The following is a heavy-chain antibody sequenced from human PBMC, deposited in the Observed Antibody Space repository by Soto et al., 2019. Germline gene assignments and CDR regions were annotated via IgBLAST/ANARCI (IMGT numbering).Heavy chain of an antibody. Sequence: EVQLVESGGGLVKPGGSLRLSCAASGFTFSNAWMSWVRQAPGKGLEWVGRIKSKTDGGTTEYAAPAKGRFTISREDSKNTPYLQMNNLKTEDTAVYSGPTDQADYGSLYFDLWGRGTLVTVSS. V-gene: IGHV3-15*01. CDR3: PTDQADYGSLYFDL. CDR1: GFTFSNAW. J-gene: IGHJ2*01. D-gene: IGHD3-22*01. CDR2: IKSKTDGGTT.